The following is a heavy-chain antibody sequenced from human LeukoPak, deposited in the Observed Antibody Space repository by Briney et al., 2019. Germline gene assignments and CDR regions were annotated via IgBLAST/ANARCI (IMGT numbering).Heavy chain of an antibody. D-gene: IGHD1-26*01. J-gene: IGHJ4*02. Sequence: GGSLRLSCAASGFTFSSYTMSWVRQAPGKGLEWVSAISGSGGSTYYADSVKGRFTISRDNSKNTLYLQMNSLRAEDTAVYYCAKGNSGSYFVYFDYWGQGTLDTVSS. CDR2: ISGSGGST. V-gene: IGHV3-23*01. CDR3: AKGNSGSYFVYFDY. CDR1: GFTFSSYT.